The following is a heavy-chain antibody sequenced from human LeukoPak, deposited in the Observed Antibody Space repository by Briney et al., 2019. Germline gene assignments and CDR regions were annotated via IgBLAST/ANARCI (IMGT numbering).Heavy chain of an antibody. CDR1: DGSISSGYYY. CDR3: ARQPKSCAPGIFITGKACWFDT. CDR2: IYYSGTT. J-gene: IGHJ5*02. D-gene: IGHD3-10*01. Sequence: SETLSLTCSVSDGSISSGYYYWAWIRQPPGKGPEWIGSIYYSGTTYPNPSLKSRVTISVDTSKNQFSLKLSSVTAADTAVYYCARQPKSCAPGIFITGKACWFDTWGQGTLVTVSP. V-gene: IGHV4-39*01.